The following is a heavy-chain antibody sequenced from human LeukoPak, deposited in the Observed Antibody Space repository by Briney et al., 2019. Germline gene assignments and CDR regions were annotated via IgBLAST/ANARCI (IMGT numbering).Heavy chain of an antibody. Sequence: SETLSLTCAVYGGSFSGYYWSWIRQPPGKGLEWIGEINHSGSTNYNPSLKSRVTISVDTSKNQFSLKLSSVTAADTAVYYCARELRFLEWLSHWGQGTLVTVSS. CDR2: INHSGST. V-gene: IGHV4-34*01. J-gene: IGHJ4*02. D-gene: IGHD3-3*01. CDR1: GGSFSGYY. CDR3: ARELRFLEWLSH.